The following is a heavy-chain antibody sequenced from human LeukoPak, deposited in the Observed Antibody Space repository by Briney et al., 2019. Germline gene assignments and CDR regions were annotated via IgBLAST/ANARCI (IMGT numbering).Heavy chain of an antibody. CDR2: INHSGST. D-gene: IGHD2-2*01. CDR3: ACNSNIVVVPAARYWFDP. J-gene: IGHJ5*02. Sequence: SETLSLTCAVYGGPFSGYYWSWIRQPPGKGLEWIGEINHSGSTNYNPSLKSRVTISVDTSKNQFSLKLSSVTAADTAVYYCACNSNIVVVPAARYWFDPWGQGTLVTVSS. CDR1: GGPFSGYY. V-gene: IGHV4-34*01.